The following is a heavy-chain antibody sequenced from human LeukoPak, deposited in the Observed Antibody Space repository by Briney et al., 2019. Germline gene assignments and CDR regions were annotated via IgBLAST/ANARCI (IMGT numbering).Heavy chain of an antibody. CDR2: INPNSGGT. Sequence: GASVKVSCKASGYTFTSYDINWVRQAPGQGLEWMGWINPNSGGTNYAQKFQGRVTMTRDTSISTAYMELSRLRSDDTAVYYCARDRGLGAYCGGDCSIYWGQGTLVTVSS. V-gene: IGHV1-2*02. CDR3: ARDRGLGAYCGGDCSIY. D-gene: IGHD2-21*02. J-gene: IGHJ4*02. CDR1: GYTFTSYD.